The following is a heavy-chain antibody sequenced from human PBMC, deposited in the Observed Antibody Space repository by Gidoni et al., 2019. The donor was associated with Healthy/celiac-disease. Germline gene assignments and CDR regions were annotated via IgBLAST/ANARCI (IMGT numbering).Heavy chain of an antibody. J-gene: IGHJ4*02. Sequence: EVQLVESGGGLVQPGGSLRLPCSASGFTVSSYAMHWVRQAPGKGLEYVSAISSNGGSTYYADSVKGRFTISRDNSKNTLYLQMSSLRAEDTAVYYCVKDSLRIAAAGKFDYWGQGTLVTVSS. D-gene: IGHD6-13*01. CDR3: VKDSLRIAAAGKFDY. CDR2: ISSNGGST. CDR1: GFTVSSYA. V-gene: IGHV3-64D*06.